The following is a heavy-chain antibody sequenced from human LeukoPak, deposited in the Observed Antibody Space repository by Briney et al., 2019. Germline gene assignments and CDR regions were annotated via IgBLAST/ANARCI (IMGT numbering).Heavy chain of an antibody. Sequence: GGSLRLSCTASGFTDSSIYMSWVRQAPGKGLEWVSIISSAGTTYYADSVKGRFTISRDNSKNTVYLQVNSLRDEDTAVYYCARDLEAANTYYFDYWGQGTMVTVSS. CDR3: ARDLEAANTYYFDY. J-gene: IGHJ4*02. CDR2: ISSAGTT. V-gene: IGHV3-66*01. CDR1: GFTDSSIY. D-gene: IGHD6-13*01.